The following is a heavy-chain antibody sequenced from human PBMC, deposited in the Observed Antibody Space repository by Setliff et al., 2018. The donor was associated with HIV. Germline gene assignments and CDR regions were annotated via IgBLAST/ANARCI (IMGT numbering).Heavy chain of an antibody. V-gene: IGHV4-4*07. Sequence: SETLSLTCNVSGGSISGYYWSWIRQPAGKGLEWIGRSAYNTYNPLLESRVTMSLDTSKKHFSLKLKSVTAADTAVYYCARDRYAGEIDYWGQGTLVTVSS. D-gene: IGHD3-10*01. CDR1: GGSISGYY. CDR3: ARDRYAGEIDY. CDR2: SAYN. J-gene: IGHJ4*02.